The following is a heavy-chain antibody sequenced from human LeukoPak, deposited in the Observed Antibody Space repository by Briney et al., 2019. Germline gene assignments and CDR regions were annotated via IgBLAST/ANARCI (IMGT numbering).Heavy chain of an antibody. CDR3: ARGDSSGWYGTAYYFDY. Sequence: NPSETLSLTCTVSGGSISSYYWSWIRQPPGKGLEWIGYIYYSGSTNYNPSLKSRVTISVDTSKNQFSLKLSSVTAADTAVYYCARGDSSGWYGTAYYFDYWGQGTLVTVSS. J-gene: IGHJ4*02. CDR1: GGSISSYY. D-gene: IGHD6-19*01. CDR2: IYYSGST. V-gene: IGHV4-59*08.